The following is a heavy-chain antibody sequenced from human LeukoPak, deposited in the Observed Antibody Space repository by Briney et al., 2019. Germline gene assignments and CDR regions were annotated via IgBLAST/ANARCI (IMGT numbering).Heavy chain of an antibody. CDR2: ISHEGSNK. CDR1: GFTFSSYG. J-gene: IGHJ4*02. V-gene: IGHV3-30*18. CDR3: AKDRVAVASPFDY. D-gene: IGHD6-19*01. Sequence: GGSLSLSCGASGFTFSSYGMHWVRQAPGKGLEGVAVISHEGSNKYYADSVKGRFTISRDNSKNTLYLQMNSLRSEDTAVYYCAKDRVAVASPFDYWGQGTLVTVSS.